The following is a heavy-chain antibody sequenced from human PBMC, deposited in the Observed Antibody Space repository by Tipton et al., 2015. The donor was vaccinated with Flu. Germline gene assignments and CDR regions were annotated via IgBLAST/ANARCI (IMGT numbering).Heavy chain of an antibody. CDR2: ISPSVTYI. V-gene: IGHV3-21*06. Sequence: VQLVQSGGGLVKPGGSLRLSCTASGFTFSDFAMNWVRQAPGKGLEWVSSISPSVTYIYYADSVKGRFTISTDNAKNSLYLQMNSLRADDTAVYYCTRGRSDDFLPPGAYWGQGTLVTVSS. CDR1: GFTFSDFA. CDR3: TRGRSDDFLPPGAY. J-gene: IGHJ4*02. D-gene: IGHD2/OR15-2a*01.